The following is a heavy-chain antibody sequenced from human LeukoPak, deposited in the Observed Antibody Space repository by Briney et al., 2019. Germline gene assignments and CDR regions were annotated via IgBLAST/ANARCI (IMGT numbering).Heavy chain of an antibody. CDR2: ISGSGGST. CDR1: GFTFSSYA. D-gene: IGHD3-16*02. V-gene: IGHV3-23*01. J-gene: IGHJ5*02. CDR3: AKDNLKGWRDYVWWSYRYT. Sequence: GGSLRLSCGASGFTFSSYAMSWVRQAPRKGLEWVSAISGSGGSTYYADSVKGRFTISRDNSKNTLYLQMNSLRAEDTAVYYCAKDNLKGWRDYVWWSYRYTSGQGTLVTVSS.